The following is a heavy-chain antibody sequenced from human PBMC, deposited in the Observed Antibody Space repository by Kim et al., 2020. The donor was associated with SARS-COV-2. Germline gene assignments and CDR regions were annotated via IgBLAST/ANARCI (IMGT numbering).Heavy chain of an antibody. V-gene: IGHV1-18*01. J-gene: IGHJ6*02. D-gene: IGHD3-10*01. CDR2: ISAYNGNT. CDR1: GYTFTSYG. Sequence: ASVKVSCKASGYTFTSYGISWVRQAPGQGLEWMGWISAYNGNTNYAQKLQGRVTMTTDTSTSTAYMELRSLRSDDTAVYYCARVDLWFGEEFHNYYYYGMDVWGQGTTVTVSS. CDR3: ARVDLWFGEEFHNYYYYGMDV.